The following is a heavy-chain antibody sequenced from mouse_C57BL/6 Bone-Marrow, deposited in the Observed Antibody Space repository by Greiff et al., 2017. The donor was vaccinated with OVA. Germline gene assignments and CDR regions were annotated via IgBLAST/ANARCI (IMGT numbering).Heavy chain of an antibody. J-gene: IGHJ1*03. Sequence: QVQLQQPGAELVMPGASVKLSCQASGYPFTSSWMPWVKQRPGQGLEWIGEIDPSDSYTNYNQKFKGKSTLTVDKSSSTAYMQLSSLTSEDSAVYYCARSITTVVATDWYFDVWGTGTTVTVSS. CDR1: GYPFTSSW. CDR3: ARSITTVVATDWYFDV. V-gene: IGHV1-69*01. D-gene: IGHD1-1*01. CDR2: IDPSDSYT.